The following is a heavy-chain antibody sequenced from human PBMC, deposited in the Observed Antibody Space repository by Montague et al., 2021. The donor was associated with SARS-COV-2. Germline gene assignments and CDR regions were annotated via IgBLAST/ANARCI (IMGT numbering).Heavy chain of an antibody. CDR3: ARGSGWMGNAFDI. D-gene: IGHD6-19*01. V-gene: IGHV4-59*01. J-gene: IGHJ3*02. CDR2: IYYSGST. CDR1: GGSISSYY. Sequence: SETLSLTCTVPGGSISSYYWSWIRQPPGKGLEWIGYIYYSGSTNYNPSLKSRVTISVDTSKNQFSLKLSSVTAADTAVYYCARGSGWMGNAFDIWGQETMVTVSS.